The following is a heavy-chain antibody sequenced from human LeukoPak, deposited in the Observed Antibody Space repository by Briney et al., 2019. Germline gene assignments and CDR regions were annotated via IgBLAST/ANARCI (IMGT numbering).Heavy chain of an antibody. Sequence: SETLSLTCTVSGGSISSYYWSWIRQPPGKGLEWIGYIYYSGSTNYNPSLKSRVTISVDTSKNQFSLKLSSVTAADTAVYYCARAFPSIASLYYFDYWGQGTLVPVSS. CDR2: IYYSGST. J-gene: IGHJ4*02. D-gene: IGHD2-2*01. CDR1: GGSISSYY. V-gene: IGHV4-59*12. CDR3: ARAFPSIASLYYFDY.